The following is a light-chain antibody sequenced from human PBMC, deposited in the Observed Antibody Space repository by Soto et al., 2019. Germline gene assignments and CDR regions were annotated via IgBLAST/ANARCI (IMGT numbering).Light chain of an antibody. CDR1: QIVMSNY. Sequence: EIVMTQSPATLSVSPGERATLSCRASQIVMSNYLAWYQQKPGQAPSLLIYGASARATGIPDRFAGGGSGTDFTLTISGLESDDFAVYFCQQYGTSPLTFGQGAKVDIK. J-gene: IGKJ1*01. V-gene: IGKV3-20*01. CDR2: GAS. CDR3: QQYGTSPLT.